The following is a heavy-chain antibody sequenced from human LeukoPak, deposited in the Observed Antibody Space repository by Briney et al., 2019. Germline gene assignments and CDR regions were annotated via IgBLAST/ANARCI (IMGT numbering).Heavy chain of an antibody. CDR1: GFTLSSYW. CDR3: AKDNRRHYTSGPNPDSLH. D-gene: IGHD6-19*01. CDR2: IKEDGSEK. V-gene: IGHV3-7*03. Sequence: GGSLRLSCAASGFTLSSYWMNWVRQAPGKGLEWVANIKEDGSEKNYVDSVKGRFTISRDNAKNSLYLQMNSLRVEDTAFYYCAKDNRRHYTSGPNPDSLHWGQGALVTVSS. J-gene: IGHJ4*02.